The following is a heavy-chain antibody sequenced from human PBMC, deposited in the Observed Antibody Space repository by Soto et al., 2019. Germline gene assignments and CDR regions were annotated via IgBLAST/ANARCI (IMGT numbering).Heavy chain of an antibody. CDR1: GDSVFSNSAA. Sequence: SQTLSLTCAISGDSVFSNSAAWNWIRQSPSRGLEWLGRTYYRSKWYNDYAGSVRSRITINPDTSKNQFSLHLNSVTPEDTAGYYCARDLSGFFKHWGLGTLVTVSS. D-gene: IGHD3-3*02. J-gene: IGHJ1*01. CDR3: ARDLSGFFKH. CDR2: TYYRSKWYN. V-gene: IGHV6-1*01.